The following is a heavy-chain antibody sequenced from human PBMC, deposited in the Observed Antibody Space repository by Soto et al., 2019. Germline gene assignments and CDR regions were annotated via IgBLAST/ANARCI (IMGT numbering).Heavy chain of an antibody. D-gene: IGHD3-22*01. Sequence: GGSLRLSCAASGFTFSSYGMHWVRQAPGKGLEWVAVISYDGSNKYYADSLKGRFTISRDNSKNTLYLQMNSLRAEDTAVYYCAKVPVNNLPPLYWGQGTLVTVSS. CDR1: GFTFSSYG. J-gene: IGHJ4*02. CDR2: ISYDGSNK. CDR3: AKVPVNNLPPLY. V-gene: IGHV3-30*18.